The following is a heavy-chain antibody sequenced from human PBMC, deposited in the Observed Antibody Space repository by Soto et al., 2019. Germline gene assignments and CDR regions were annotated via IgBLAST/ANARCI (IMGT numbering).Heavy chain of an antibody. Sequence: QLQLQESGPGLVKPSETLSLTCTVSGGSISSSSYYWGWIRQPPGKGLEWIGSIYYSGSTYYNPSLKSRVTISVDTSKNQFSLKLSSVTAADTAVYYCARLYSGSYGAFDIWGQGTMVTVSS. V-gene: IGHV4-39*01. D-gene: IGHD1-26*01. CDR2: IYYSGST. CDR1: GGSISSSSYY. J-gene: IGHJ3*02. CDR3: ARLYSGSYGAFDI.